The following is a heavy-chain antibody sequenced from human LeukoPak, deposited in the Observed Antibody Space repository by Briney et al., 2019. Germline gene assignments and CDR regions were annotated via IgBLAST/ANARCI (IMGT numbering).Heavy chain of an antibody. Sequence: SETLSLTCTVNGGSFSGSYWSWIRQSPGRGLEWIGEINHSGSTNYNPSLKGRVSISIDTSKNQFSLKLTSVTAADTAMYYCARGPTMVRGVIRFYYYMDAWGKGTTVTVSS. CDR3: ARGPTMVRGVIRFYYYMDA. CDR1: GGSFSGSY. J-gene: IGHJ6*03. D-gene: IGHD3-10*01. V-gene: IGHV4-34*01. CDR2: INHSGST.